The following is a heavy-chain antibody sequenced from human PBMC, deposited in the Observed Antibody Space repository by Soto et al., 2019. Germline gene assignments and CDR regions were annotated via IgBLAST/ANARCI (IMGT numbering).Heavy chain of an antibody. CDR1: GFNFSSFG. Sequence: PGESLKISCAASGFNFSSFGMHWVRQAPGKGLEWVALMSYDGSSKYYQDSLKGRFTISRDKSKNTLYLQMSSLRVEDTAVYYCAKDGGWSSADFEYWGQGPLVTVSA. D-gene: IGHD6-19*01. V-gene: IGHV3-30*18. CDR3: AKDGGWSSADFEY. CDR2: MSYDGSSK. J-gene: IGHJ4*02.